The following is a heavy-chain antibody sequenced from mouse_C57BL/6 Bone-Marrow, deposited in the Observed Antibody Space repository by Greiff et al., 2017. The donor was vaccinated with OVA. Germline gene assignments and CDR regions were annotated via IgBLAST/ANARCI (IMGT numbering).Heavy chain of an antibody. CDR3: SRHGLLGAY. D-gene: IGHD2-10*01. V-gene: IGHV5-2*01. Sequence: EVKLMQSGGGLVQPGASLKLSCESNDYEFPSHYMSWVHQTPGKRLELVAAINRDGGGTYYPDTMERRFIISRDNTKKTLYLQMSSLRSEDTALYYCSRHGLLGAYWGQGTLVTVSA. J-gene: IGHJ3*01. CDR2: INRDGGGT. CDR1: DYEFPSHY.